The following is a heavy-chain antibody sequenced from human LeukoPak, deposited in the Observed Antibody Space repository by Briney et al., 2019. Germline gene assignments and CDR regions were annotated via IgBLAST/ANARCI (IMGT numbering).Heavy chain of an antibody. D-gene: IGHD2-2*01. V-gene: IGHV3-74*01. CDR2: IESDGGRT. J-gene: IGHJ4*02. CDR1: GFTFSHYW. CDR3: ARVGHCSSTACFIDY. Sequence: GGSLRLSCAASGFTFSHYWMHWVRQAPGKGLVGVSRIESDGGRTDYADSLKGRFTISRDNAKNTLYLEMNSLRAEDTAVYYCARVGHCSSTACFIDYWGQGTLVTVSS.